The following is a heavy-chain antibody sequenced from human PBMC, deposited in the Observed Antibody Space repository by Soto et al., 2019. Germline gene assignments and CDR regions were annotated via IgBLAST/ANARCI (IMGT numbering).Heavy chain of an antibody. V-gene: IGHV3-33*01. D-gene: IGHD2-21*01. Sequence: GGSLRLSCAASGFTFSSYGMHWVRQAPGKGLEWVAVIWYDGSNKYYADSVKGRFTISRDNSKNTLYLQMNSLRAEDTAVYYCARNKEIATYYYYYYYMDVWGKGTTVTVSS. CDR1: GFTFSSYG. J-gene: IGHJ6*03. CDR3: ARNKEIATYYYYYYYMDV. CDR2: IWYDGSNK.